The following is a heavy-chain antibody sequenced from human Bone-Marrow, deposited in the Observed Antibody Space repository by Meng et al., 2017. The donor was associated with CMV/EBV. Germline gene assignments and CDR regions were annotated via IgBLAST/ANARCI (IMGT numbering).Heavy chain of an antibody. V-gene: IGHV1-18*01. Sequence: ASVKVSCKASGYTFTSYGISWVRQAPGQGLEWMGWISAYNGNTNYAQKLQGRVTMTTDTSTSTAYMELRSLRSDDTAVYYCARDVRWLSSWDAFEIWGQGTMVTVSS. CDR3: ARDVRWLSSWDAFEI. CDR2: ISAYNGNT. D-gene: IGHD6-13*01. J-gene: IGHJ3*02. CDR1: GYTFTSYG.